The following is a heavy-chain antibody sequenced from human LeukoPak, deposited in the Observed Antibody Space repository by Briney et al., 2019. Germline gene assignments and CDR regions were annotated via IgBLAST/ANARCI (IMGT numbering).Heavy chain of an antibody. J-gene: IGHJ4*02. Sequence: GGSLRLSCAASGFTFSSYSMNWVRQTPGKGLEWVSYISSSSSTIYYADSVKGRFTISRDNAKNSLYLQMNSLRAEDTAVYYCARESDILTGCPDYWGQGTLVTVSS. V-gene: IGHV3-48*01. D-gene: IGHD3-9*01. CDR3: ARESDILTGCPDY. CDR2: ISSSSSTI. CDR1: GFTFSSYS.